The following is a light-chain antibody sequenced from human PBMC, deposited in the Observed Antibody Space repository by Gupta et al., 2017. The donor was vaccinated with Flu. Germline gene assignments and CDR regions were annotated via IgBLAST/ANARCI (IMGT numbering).Light chain of an antibody. CDR3: HQDYGLPRT. J-gene: IGKJ1*01. V-gene: IGKV4-1*01. CDR2: WAS. Sequence: DIVMTQSPDSLAVSLGERATINCKSSQNILNNANKRNYISWYQQKAGQPPKLLIYWASSRESGVPDRFTGSGSGTDFTLTINSLRAEDVAVYYCHQDYGLPRTFGQGTKVEIK. CDR1: QNILNNANKRNY.